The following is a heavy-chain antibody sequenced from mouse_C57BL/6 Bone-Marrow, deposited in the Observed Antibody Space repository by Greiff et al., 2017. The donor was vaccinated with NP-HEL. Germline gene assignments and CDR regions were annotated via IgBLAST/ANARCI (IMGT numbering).Heavy chain of an antibody. V-gene: IGHV2-6-1*01. D-gene: IGHD2-5*01. CDR1: GFSLTSYG. CDR3: ARHSNYFYAMDY. CDR2: IWSDGST. J-gene: IGHJ4*01. Sequence: VKLMESGPGLVAPSQSLSITCTVSGFSLTSYGVHWVRQPPGKGLEWLVVIWSDGSTTYNSALKSRLSISKDNSKNQVFLKMNSLQTDDTAMYYCARHSNYFYAMDYWGQGTSVTVSS.